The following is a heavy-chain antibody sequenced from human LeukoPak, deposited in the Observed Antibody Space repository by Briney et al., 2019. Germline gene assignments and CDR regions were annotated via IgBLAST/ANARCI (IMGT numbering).Heavy chain of an antibody. J-gene: IGHJ4*02. CDR3: AQDRHDGYFDY. CDR2: SSGSGGST. CDR1: GFTFSSYA. V-gene: IGHV3-23*01. Sequence: GASLRLSCAASGFTFSSYAMSWVRQAPGKGLEWVSASSGSGGSTYYADSVKGRFTISRDNSKNTLYLQMNSLRAEDTAVYYCAQDRHDGYFDYWGQGTRVTVSS.